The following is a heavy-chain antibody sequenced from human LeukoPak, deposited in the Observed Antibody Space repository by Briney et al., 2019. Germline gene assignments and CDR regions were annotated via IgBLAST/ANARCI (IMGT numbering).Heavy chain of an antibody. CDR1: GGTFISYA. V-gene: IGHV1-69*13. J-gene: IGHJ4*02. D-gene: IGHD5-18*01. Sequence: SVKVSCKASGGTFISYAISWVRQAPGQGLEWMGGIIPIFGTANYAQKFQGRVTITADESTSTAYMELSSLRSEDTAVYYCARDRSWDTQGYSYGPTFDYWGQGTLVTVSS. CDR2: IIPIFGTA. CDR3: ARDRSWDTQGYSYGPTFDY.